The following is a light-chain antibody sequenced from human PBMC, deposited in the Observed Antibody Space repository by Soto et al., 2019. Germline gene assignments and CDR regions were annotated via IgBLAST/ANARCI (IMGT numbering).Light chain of an antibody. V-gene: IGKV3-20*01. J-gene: IGKJ5*01. CDR2: GAS. Sequence: EIVLTQSPGTLSLSPGEIATLSCIAIQSVSSSYLAWYQQKPGQAPRLLIYGASSRATGIPDRFSGNGSGTDFTLTISSLQSEDFAVYFCQQNNRWPHITFGQGTRLEIK. CDR3: QQNNRWPHIT. CDR1: QSVSSSY.